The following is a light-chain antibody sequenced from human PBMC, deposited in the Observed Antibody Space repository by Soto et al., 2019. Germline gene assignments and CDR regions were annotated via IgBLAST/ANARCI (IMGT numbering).Light chain of an antibody. CDR2: KVS. CDR3: MQGTHWPRT. CDR1: QSLVHRDGNTY. Sequence: DVVMTQSPLSLPVTLGQPASISCRSSQSLVHRDGNTYLNWFLQRPGKSPRRLLYKVSDRDSGVPDRFSGSGSGTDFTLKISRVEAEDVGIYYCMQGTHWPRTFGQGTRVEIK. V-gene: IGKV2-30*02. J-gene: IGKJ1*01.